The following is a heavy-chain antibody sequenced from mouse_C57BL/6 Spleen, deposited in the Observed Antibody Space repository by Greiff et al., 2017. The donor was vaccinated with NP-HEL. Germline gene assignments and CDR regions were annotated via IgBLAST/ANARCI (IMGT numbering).Heavy chain of an antibody. CDR2: ISDGGSYT. J-gene: IGHJ1*03. CDR1: GFTFSSYA. Sequence: EVNVVESGGGLVKPGGSLKLSCAASGFTFSSYAMSWVRQTPEKRLEWVATISDGGSYTYYPDNVKGRFTISRDNAKNNLYLQMSHLKSEDTAMYYCARGGYGSSRYFDVWGTGTTVTVSS. V-gene: IGHV5-4*03. D-gene: IGHD1-1*01. CDR3: ARGGYGSSRYFDV.